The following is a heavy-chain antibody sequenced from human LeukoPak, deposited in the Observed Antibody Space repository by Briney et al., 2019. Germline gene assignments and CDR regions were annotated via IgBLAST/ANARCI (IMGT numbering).Heavy chain of an antibody. CDR1: GGSFSGYY. Sequence: PSETLSLTCAVYGGSFSGYYWSWIRQPPGKGLEWIGEINHSGSTNYNPSLKSRVTISVDTSKNQFSLKLSSVTAADTAVYYCARRGGGLRKKPRLGPRASGFDYWGQGTLVTVSS. D-gene: IGHD5-12*01. J-gene: IGHJ4*02. V-gene: IGHV4-34*01. CDR2: INHSGST. CDR3: ARRGGGLRKKPRLGPRASGFDY.